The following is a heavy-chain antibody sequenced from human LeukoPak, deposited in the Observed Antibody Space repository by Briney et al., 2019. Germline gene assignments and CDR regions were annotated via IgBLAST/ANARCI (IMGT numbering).Heavy chain of an antibody. D-gene: IGHD3-10*01. V-gene: IGHV3-21*01. Sequence: GSLRLSCAASGFTFSTYSMNWVRQAPGKGLEWVSSIGTGSSYISYADSVKGRFTISRDNAKNSLYLQMNSLRAEDTAVYYCATTELPLWGQGTLVTVSS. CDR1: GFTFSTYS. CDR3: ATTELPL. CDR2: IGTGSSYI. J-gene: IGHJ4*02.